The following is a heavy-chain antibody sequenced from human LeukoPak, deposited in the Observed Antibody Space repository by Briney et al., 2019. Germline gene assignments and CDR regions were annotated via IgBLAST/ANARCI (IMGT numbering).Heavy chain of an antibody. J-gene: IGHJ4*02. CDR2: ISGSGGST. CDR1: GFTFDDYG. D-gene: IGHD3-9*01. CDR3: AKDESLRYFDWLLYYYFDY. V-gene: IGHV3-23*01. Sequence: PGGSLRLSCAASGFTFDDYGMSWVRQAPGKGLEWVSAISGSGGSTYYADSVKGRFTISRDNSKNTLYLQMNSLRAEDTAVYYCAKDESLRYFDWLLYYYFDYWGQGTLVTVSS.